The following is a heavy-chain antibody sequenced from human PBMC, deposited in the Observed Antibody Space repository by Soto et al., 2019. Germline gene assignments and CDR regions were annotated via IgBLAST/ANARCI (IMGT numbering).Heavy chain of an antibody. CDR1: GGTFSSYT. J-gene: IGHJ6*03. CDR2: IIPILGIA. CDR3: ARDLQGYYYYMGV. V-gene: IGHV1-69*04. Sequence: GASVKVSCKASGGTFSSYTISWVRQAPGRGLEWMGRIIPILGIANYAQKFQGRVTITADKSTSTAYMELSSLRSEDTAVYYCARDLQGYYYYMGVWGKGTTVTVSS.